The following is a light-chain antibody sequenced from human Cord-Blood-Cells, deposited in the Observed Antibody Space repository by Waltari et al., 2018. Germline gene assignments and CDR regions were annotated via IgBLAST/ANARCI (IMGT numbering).Light chain of an antibody. J-gene: IGKJ1*01. Sequence: DIVMTQSPLPLLVTPEEPASISCTSSQSLLHSNGYNYLDWYLQKPGQSPQLLIYLGSNRASGVPDRFSGSGSGTDFTLKISRVEAEDVGVYYCMQALQTPWTFGQGTKVEIK. V-gene: IGKV2-28*01. CDR2: LGS. CDR1: QSLLHSNGYNY. CDR3: MQALQTPWT.